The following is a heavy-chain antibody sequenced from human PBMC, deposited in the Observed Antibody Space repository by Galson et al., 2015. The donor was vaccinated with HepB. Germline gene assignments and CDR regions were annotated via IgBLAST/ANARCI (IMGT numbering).Heavy chain of an antibody. J-gene: IGHJ1*01. D-gene: IGHD3-22*01. CDR2: ISAYNGNT. Sequence: QSGAEVKKPGESLRISCKASGYTFTSYGISWVRQAPGQGLEWMGWISAYNGNTNYAQKLQGRVTMTTDTSTSTAYMELRSLRSDDTAVYYCARDTDSSGYYYIRYFQHWGQGTLVTVSS. V-gene: IGHV1-18*04. CDR1: GYTFTSYG. CDR3: ARDTDSSGYYYIRYFQH.